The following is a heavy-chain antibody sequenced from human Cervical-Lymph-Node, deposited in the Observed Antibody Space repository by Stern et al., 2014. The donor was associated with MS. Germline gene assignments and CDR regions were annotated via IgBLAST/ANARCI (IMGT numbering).Heavy chain of an antibody. CDR2: MNPNSGNT. V-gene: IGHV1-8*01. CDR1: GYTFTSYD. J-gene: IGHJ6*02. CDR3: EARSSDDSYGSPSYYYGMDV. Sequence: QVQLVQSGAEVKKPGASVKVSCKASGYTFTSYDINWVRQATGQGLEWMGWMNPNSGNTGYAQKFQGRVTMTRNTSISTAYMELSSLRSEDTAVYYCEARSSDDSYGSPSYYYGMDVWGQGTTVTVSS. D-gene: IGHD5-18*01.